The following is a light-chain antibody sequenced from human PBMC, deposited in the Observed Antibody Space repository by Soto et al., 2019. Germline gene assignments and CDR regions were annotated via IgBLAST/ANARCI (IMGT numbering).Light chain of an antibody. Sequence: IVVTQSPATLSVSPGEGATLSCRASQCIXSTLGWDQQKPGQTPRVLXACASTMATGGPARLSGSGSGTEFTLTINSLHSEDFAVYYCQHYVNGPRTFGGGTKVDIK. V-gene: IGKV3-15*01. J-gene: IGKJ4*02. CDR3: QHYVNGPRT. CDR2: CAS. CDR1: QCIXST.